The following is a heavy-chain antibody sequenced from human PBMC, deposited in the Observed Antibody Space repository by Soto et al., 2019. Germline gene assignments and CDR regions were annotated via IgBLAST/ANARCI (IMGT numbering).Heavy chain of an antibody. D-gene: IGHD3-10*01. V-gene: IGHV4-30-4*01. J-gene: IGHJ4*02. Sequence: QVQLQESGPGLVKPSQSLSLTCTVSGGSISSSDYYWSWIRQPPGKGLEWIGYASYSGTSYYNPSLKSRVTISVDTFKNQFSLKLSSVTAADTVVYYCARVLSFYGSGSPFDYWGQGTLVTVSS. CDR1: GGSISSSDYY. CDR3: ARVLSFYGSGSPFDY. CDR2: ASYSGTS.